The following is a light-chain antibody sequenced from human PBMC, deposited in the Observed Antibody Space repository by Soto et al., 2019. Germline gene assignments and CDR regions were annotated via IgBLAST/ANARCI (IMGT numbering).Light chain of an antibody. CDR3: QQCYNTPYT. CDR1: QSVLYSSSNKNY. V-gene: IGKV4-1*01. Sequence: DIVMTQSPDSLAVSLGERATINCKSSQSVLYSSSNKNYLAWYQQKPGQPPKLLIYWASTRESGVPDRFSGSGSGTDFTLTISSLQAEDVAVYYCQQCYNTPYTFGQGTKLEIK. CDR2: WAS. J-gene: IGKJ2*01.